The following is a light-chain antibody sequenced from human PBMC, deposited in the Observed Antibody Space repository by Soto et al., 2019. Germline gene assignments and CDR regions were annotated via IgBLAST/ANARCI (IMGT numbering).Light chain of an antibody. Sequence: VVLTQSPATLSLSPGARATLSCRASQNVRTFLAWYQHRPGQAPRLLIYDASKRAPGIPARFSGSGSETDLTLTIRRLEPEDFAVYYCQRRSGWQVTFGRGTRLEIK. CDR1: QNVRTF. V-gene: IGKV3-11*01. J-gene: IGKJ5*01. CDR2: DAS. CDR3: QRRSGWQVT.